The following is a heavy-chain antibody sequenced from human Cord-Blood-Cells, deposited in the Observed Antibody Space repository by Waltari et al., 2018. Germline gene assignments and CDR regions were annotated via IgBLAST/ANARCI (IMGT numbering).Heavy chain of an antibody. CDR2: MNPNSGNT. CDR1: GYTFTSYD. J-gene: IGHJ3*02. Sequence: QVQLVQSGAEVKKPGASVKVSCKASGYTFTSYDINWVRQATGQGLEWMGWMNPNSGNTGYAQKFQGRVTITRNNSISTAYMELSSLRSEDTAVYYCARGLGYSYGPRNAFDIWGQGTMVTVSS. V-gene: IGHV1-8*03. CDR3: ARGLGYSYGPRNAFDI. D-gene: IGHD5-18*01.